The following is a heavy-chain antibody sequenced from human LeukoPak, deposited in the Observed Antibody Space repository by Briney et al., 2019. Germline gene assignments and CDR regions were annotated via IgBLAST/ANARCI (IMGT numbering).Heavy chain of an antibody. J-gene: IGHJ4*02. D-gene: IGHD1-1*01. CDR3: ARGINWNDVFDY. CDR2: ISYDGSNK. CDR1: GFTFSSYA. V-gene: IGHV3-30-3*01. Sequence: GRSLRLSCAASGFTFSSYAMHWVRQAPGKGLEWVAVISYDGSNKYYADSVKGRFTISRDNSKNTLYLQMNSLRAEDTAVYYCARGINWNDVFDYWGQGTLVTVSS.